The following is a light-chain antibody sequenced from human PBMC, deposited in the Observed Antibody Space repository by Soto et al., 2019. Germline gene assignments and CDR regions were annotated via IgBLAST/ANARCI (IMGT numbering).Light chain of an antibody. CDR1: SSDVGGYYY. CDR2: HLP. J-gene: IGLJ1*01. CDR3: TSYTSSSTLYV. Sequence: QSVLTQPASVSGSPGQSITISCTGTSSDVGGYYYVSWYQHHPGHAPKLMIYHLPHPSPGVSDRFSASKSANTASLTISRLQAEDAAYYYCTSYTSSSTLYVFGTGTKVTVL. V-gene: IGLV2-14*03.